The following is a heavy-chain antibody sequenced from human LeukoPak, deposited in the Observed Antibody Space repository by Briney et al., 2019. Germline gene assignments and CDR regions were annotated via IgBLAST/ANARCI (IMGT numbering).Heavy chain of an antibody. CDR2: ISAYNGNT. J-gene: IGHJ4*02. D-gene: IGHD3-3*01. CDR3: ARDLRFSDFWSGTIDY. V-gene: IGHV1-18*01. CDR1: GYTLTELS. Sequence: ASVKVSCKVSGYTLTELSMHWVRQAPGQGLEWMGWISAYNGNTNYAQKLQGRVTMTTDTSTSTAYMELRSLRSDDTAVYYCARDLRFSDFWSGTIDYWGQGTLVTVSS.